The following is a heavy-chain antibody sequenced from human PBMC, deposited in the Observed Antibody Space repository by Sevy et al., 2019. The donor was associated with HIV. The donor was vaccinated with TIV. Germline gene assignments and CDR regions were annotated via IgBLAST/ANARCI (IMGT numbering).Heavy chain of an antibody. J-gene: IGHJ4*02. D-gene: IGHD3-16*01. CDR1: GLSLTTTG. CDR3: AGGDTTMITDLDY. Sequence: GGSLSLSCAASGLSLTTTGLSWVRQAPGKGREWVAGVTRDGATYYADSVRDRFTVSRDNSKNTLYLQLNSLRADDTAVFYCAGGDTTMITDLDYWGQGTLVTVSS. CDR2: VTRDGAT. V-gene: IGHV3-23*01.